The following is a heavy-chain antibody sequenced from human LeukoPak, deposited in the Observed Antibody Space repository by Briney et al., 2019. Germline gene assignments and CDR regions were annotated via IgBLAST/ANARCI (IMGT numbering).Heavy chain of an antibody. Sequence: GSSVKVSCKASVGTFISYAISWVRQAPGQGLEWMGGIIPIFGTANYAQKFQGRVTITADKSKSTAYMELSSLRSEDTAVYYCATVRRLLVGATTAWFDPWGQGTLVTVSS. CDR3: ATVRRLLVGATTAWFDP. D-gene: IGHD1-26*01. CDR2: IIPIFGTA. CDR1: VGTFISYA. J-gene: IGHJ5*02. V-gene: IGHV1-69*06.